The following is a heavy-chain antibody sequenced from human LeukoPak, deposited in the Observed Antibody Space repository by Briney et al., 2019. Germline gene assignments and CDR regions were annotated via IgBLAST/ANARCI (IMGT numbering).Heavy chain of an antibody. D-gene: IGHD2-2*01. Sequence: ASVKVSCKASGYSFGIFGICWVREAPGQGLEWMGWISANNGNTKYAQNLQGRVTMTTDTSTSTAYMELRSLRADDTAVYYCARVGVVVPAAWFDPWGQGTLVTVSS. J-gene: IGHJ5*02. CDR1: GYSFGIFG. CDR3: ARVGVVVPAAWFDP. CDR2: ISANNGNT. V-gene: IGHV1-18*01.